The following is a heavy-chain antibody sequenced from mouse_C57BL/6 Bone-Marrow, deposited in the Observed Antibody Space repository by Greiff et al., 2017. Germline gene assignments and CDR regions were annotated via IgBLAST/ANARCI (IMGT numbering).Heavy chain of an antibody. V-gene: IGHV5-6*01. Sequence: EVQLVESGGDLVKPGGSLKLSCAASGFTFSSYGMSWVRQTPDKRLEWVATISSGGSYTYYPDSVKGRFTISRDNAKNTLYLQMSSLKSEDTAMYYCARHGRWFTYAMDYWGQGTSVTVSS. D-gene: IGHD2-3*01. CDR1: GFTFSSYG. CDR3: ARHGRWFTYAMDY. CDR2: ISSGGSYT. J-gene: IGHJ4*01.